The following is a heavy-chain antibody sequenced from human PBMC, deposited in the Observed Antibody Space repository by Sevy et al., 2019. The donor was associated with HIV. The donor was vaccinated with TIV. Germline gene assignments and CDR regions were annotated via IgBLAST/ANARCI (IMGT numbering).Heavy chain of an antibody. CDR3: AKGAGQWLADASDV. J-gene: IGHJ3*01. D-gene: IGHD6-19*01. CDR2: LSWNSGAI. Sequence: GGSLRLSCAASGFTFDDYAIHWVRQAPGKGLEWVSGLSWNSGAIDYADSVKGRFTISRDNAKKSLYLQMNSLRTEDTALYYCAKGAGQWLADASDVWGQGTMVTVSS. V-gene: IGHV3-9*01. CDR1: GFTFDDYA.